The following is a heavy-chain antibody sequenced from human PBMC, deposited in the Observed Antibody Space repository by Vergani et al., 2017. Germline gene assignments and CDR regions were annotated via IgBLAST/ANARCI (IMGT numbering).Heavy chain of an antibody. CDR3: VRDQPARNYYYGMDV. CDR1: GGSISSGDYY. CDR2: TYYNGGT. J-gene: IGHJ6*02. V-gene: IGHV4-30-4*08. Sequence: QVQLQESGPGLVKPSQTLSLTCTVSGGSISSGDYYWSWIRQPPGKGLEWIGYTYYNGGTYYNPSLKSRVTISVDTSKNQFSLKLSSVTAADTAVYYCVRDQPARNYYYGMDVWGQGTTVTVSS. D-gene: IGHD1-14*01.